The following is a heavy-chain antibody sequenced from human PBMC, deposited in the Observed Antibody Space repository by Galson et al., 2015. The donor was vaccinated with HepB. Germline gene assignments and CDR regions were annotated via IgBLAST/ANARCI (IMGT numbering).Heavy chain of an antibody. J-gene: IGHJ4*02. D-gene: IGHD6-19*01. CDR3: ARASIAVSWD. Sequence: SLRLSCAASGFTFSSYWMSWVRQAPGKGLEWVSSISSTGTYIYYADSVKGRFTISRDNAKNSLYLQMNSLRAEDTAVYYCARASIAVSWDWGQGTLVTVSS. CDR2: ISSTGTYI. V-gene: IGHV3-21*01. CDR1: GFTFSSYW.